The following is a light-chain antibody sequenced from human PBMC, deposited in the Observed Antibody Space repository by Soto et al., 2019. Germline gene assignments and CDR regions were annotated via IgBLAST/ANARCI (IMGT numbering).Light chain of an antibody. CDR2: RNN. J-gene: IGLJ1*01. V-gene: IGLV1-47*01. Sequence: QSVLTQPPSASGTPGQRVTISCSGSNSNIGSNYVHWYQHLPGTAPKLLIYRNNQRPSGVPDRFFGSKSGTSASLAISGLRSEDEAEYYCSSYTNINTRACVFGTGTKLTVL. CDR1: NSNIGSNY. CDR3: SSYTNINTRACV.